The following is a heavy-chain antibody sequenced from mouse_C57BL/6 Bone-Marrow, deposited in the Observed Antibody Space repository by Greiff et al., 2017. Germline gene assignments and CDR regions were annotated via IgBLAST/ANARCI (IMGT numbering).Heavy chain of an antibody. Sequence: EVKLMESGEGLVKPGGSLKLSCAASGFTFSSYAMSWVRQTPEKRLEWVAYISSGGDYIYYADTVKGRFTISRDNARNTLYLQMSSLKSEDTAMYYCTRDPPFLDVWGTGTTVTVSA. CDR1: GFTFSSYA. CDR3: TRDPPFLDV. V-gene: IGHV5-9-1*02. J-gene: IGHJ1*03. CDR2: ISSGGDYI.